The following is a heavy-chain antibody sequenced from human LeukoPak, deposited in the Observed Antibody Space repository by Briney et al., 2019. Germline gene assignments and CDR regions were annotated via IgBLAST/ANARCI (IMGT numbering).Heavy chain of an antibody. Sequence: GGSLRLSCAASGFTVSSNYMSWVRQAPGKGLEWVSVIYSSGSTYYADSVKARFTISRDTSKNTLYLQMNSLRAEDTAVYYCARGPGYYGSGTYAFDIWGQGTMVTVSS. CDR2: IYSSGST. CDR3: ARGPGYYGSGTYAFDI. V-gene: IGHV3-66*02. D-gene: IGHD3-10*01. J-gene: IGHJ3*02. CDR1: GFTVSSNY.